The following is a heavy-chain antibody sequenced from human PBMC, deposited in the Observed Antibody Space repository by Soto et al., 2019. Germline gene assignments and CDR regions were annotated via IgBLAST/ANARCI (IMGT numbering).Heavy chain of an antibody. CDR1: GYTFTGYY. CDR2: INPNSGGT. D-gene: IGHD3-3*01. V-gene: IGHV1-2*04. J-gene: IGHJ4*02. Sequence: ASVKASCKTSGYTFTGYYMHWVRQAPGQRLERMGWINPNSGGTNYAQKFQGWVTMTRDTSISTAYMELSRLRSDDTAVYYCARGLIGRSPYYDFWSGYYAGSYYFDYWGQGTLVTVSS. CDR3: ARGLIGRSPYYDFWSGYYAGSYYFDY.